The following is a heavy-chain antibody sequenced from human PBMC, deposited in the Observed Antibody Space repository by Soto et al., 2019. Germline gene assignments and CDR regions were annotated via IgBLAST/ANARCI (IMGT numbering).Heavy chain of an antibody. CDR1: GYTVTGDY. J-gene: IGHJ4*02. CDR2: INPNSGGT. Sequence: QVQLVQSGAEVKKPGASVKVSCKASGYTVTGDYMHWVRQAPGQGLEWMGWINPNSGGTNDAQKFQGWVTMTRDTSISTAYMELSRLSSDDTAVYYCATSRDATSGGLDYWGQGTLVTVSS. D-gene: IGHD2-15*01. CDR3: ATSRDATSGGLDY. V-gene: IGHV1-2*04.